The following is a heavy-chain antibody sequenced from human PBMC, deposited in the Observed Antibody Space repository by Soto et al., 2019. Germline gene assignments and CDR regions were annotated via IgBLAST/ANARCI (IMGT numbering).Heavy chain of an antibody. CDR3: TGSMSFAFDI. CDR1: GFSLRDSV. V-gene: IGHV3-73*01. CDR2: ITSTADTYAT. J-gene: IGHJ3*02. Sequence: EVQLEESGGGLVQPGGSLRLSCAASGFSLRDSVIHWARQVSGKGLEWVGRITSTADTYATAYTASVKGRFTVSRDDSKNTAYLQMNSLKTEDTAVYYCTGSMSFAFDIWGQGTMVHVSP.